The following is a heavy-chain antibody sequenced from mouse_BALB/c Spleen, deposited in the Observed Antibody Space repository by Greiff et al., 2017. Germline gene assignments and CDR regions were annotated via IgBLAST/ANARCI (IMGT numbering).Heavy chain of an antibody. CDR3: ARGGLRQDYYAMDY. CDR2: INSNGGST. D-gene: IGHD2-2*01. CDR1: GFTFSSYG. V-gene: IGHV5-6-3*01. Sequence: EVKLQESGGGLVQPGGSLKLSCAASGFTFSSYGMSWVRQTPDKRLELVATINSNGGSTYYPDSVKGRFTISRDNAKNTLYLQMSSLKSEDTAMYYCARGGLRQDYYAMDYWGQGTSVTVSS. J-gene: IGHJ4*01.